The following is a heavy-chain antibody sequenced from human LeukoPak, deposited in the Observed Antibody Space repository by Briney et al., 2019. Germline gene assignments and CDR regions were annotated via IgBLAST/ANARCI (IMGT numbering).Heavy chain of an antibody. CDR1: GGTFSSYA. J-gene: IGHJ6*03. Sequence: GASVKVSCKASGGTFSSYAISWVRQAPGQGLEWRGGIIPIFGTANYAQKFQGRVTITTDESTSTAYMELSSLRSEDTAVYYCARGVRGRTYYMDVWGKGTTVTVSS. D-gene: IGHD3-10*01. CDR2: IIPIFGTA. CDR3: ARGVRGRTYYMDV. V-gene: IGHV1-69*05.